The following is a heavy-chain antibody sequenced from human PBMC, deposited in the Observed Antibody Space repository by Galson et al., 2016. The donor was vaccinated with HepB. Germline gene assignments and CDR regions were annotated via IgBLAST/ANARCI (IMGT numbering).Heavy chain of an antibody. J-gene: IGHJ6*02. CDR1: GFTFSSYA. CDR3: AREPRNYDFWSGYPYYFYYGMDV. V-gene: IGHV3-33*01. D-gene: IGHD3-3*01. CDR2: IWYDGSNK. Sequence: SLRLSCAASGFTFSSYAMHWVRQAPGKGLEWVAVIWYDGSNKYYADSVKGRFTISRDNSKNTLYLQMNSLRAEDTAVYYCAREPRNYDFWSGYPYYFYYGMDVWGQGTTVTVSS.